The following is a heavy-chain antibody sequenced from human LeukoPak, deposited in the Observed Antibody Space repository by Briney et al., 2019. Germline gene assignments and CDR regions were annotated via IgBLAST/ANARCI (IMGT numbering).Heavy chain of an antibody. CDR2: ISWNSGSI. D-gene: IGHD6-13*01. CDR3: AKASRPYSSSWYDYYGMDV. Sequence: PGRSLRLSCAASGFTFDDYAMHWVRQAPGKGLEWVSGISWNSGSIGYADSVKGRFTISRDNAKNSLYLQMNSLRAEDTASYYCAKASRPYSSSWYDYYGMDVWGQGTTVTVSS. CDR1: GFTFDDYA. J-gene: IGHJ6*02. V-gene: IGHV3-9*01.